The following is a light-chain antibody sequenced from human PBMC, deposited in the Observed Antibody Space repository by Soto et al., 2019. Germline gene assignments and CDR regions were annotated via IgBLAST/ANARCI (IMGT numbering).Light chain of an antibody. CDR1: QNINIW. V-gene: IGKV1-5*03. CDR2: KAS. CDR3: QQYDSYSLT. J-gene: IGKJ4*01. Sequence: IQLTQSPSSLSASVGDRVTISCRTSQNINIWLAWYQQKPGKAPNLLIYKASILESGVPSRFSGSGSGTEFTLTISSLQPDDFATYYCQQYDSYSLTFGGGTKVDIK.